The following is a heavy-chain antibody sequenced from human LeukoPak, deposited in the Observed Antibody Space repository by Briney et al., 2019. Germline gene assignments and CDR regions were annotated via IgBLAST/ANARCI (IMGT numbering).Heavy chain of an antibody. CDR2: IYNSGST. CDR1: GGSISSYY. Sequence: PSETLSLTCTVSGGSISSYYWSWIRQPAGKGLEWIGHIYNSGSTYYNPSLKGRVTMSVATSKNQFSLHLSSVTAADTAVYYCARSAFLVTAPGLYYFDYWGQGTLVAVSS. V-gene: IGHV4-4*07. J-gene: IGHJ4*02. CDR3: ARSAFLVTAPGLYYFDY. D-gene: IGHD6-13*01.